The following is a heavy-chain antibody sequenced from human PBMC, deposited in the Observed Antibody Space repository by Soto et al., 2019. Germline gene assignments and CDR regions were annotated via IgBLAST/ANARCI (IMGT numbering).Heavy chain of an antibody. Sequence: GGSLRLSCAASGFTFSSYAMSWVRQAPGKGLEWVSAISGSGGSTYYADSVKGRFTISRDNSKNTLYLQMNSLRAEDTAVYYCAKEEGGYSSSWYILGYYGMDVWGQGTTVTVS. CDR3: AKEEGGYSSSWYILGYYGMDV. CDR1: GFTFSSYA. J-gene: IGHJ6*02. CDR2: ISGSGGST. D-gene: IGHD6-13*01. V-gene: IGHV3-23*01.